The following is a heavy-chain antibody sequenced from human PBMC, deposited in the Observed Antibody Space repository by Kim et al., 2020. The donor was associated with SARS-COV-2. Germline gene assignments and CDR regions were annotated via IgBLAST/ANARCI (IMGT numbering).Heavy chain of an antibody. V-gene: IGHV3-33*06. Sequence: GGSLRLSCAASGFTFSSYGMHWGRQAPGKGLEWVAIIWHDGSNKYYADSVKGRFTISRDNTKNTLYLQMNSLRAEDTAVYYCAKDKSSGWHEGFFDHWGQGNLVTVSS. CDR2: IWHDGSNK. D-gene: IGHD6-19*01. J-gene: IGHJ4*01. CDR3: AKDKSSGWHEGFFDH. CDR1: GFTFSSYG.